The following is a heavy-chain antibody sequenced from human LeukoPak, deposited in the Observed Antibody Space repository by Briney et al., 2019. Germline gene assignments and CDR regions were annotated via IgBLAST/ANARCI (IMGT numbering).Heavy chain of an antibody. D-gene: IGHD3-22*01. J-gene: IGHJ4*02. CDR3: ARDSGPGYYYDSSGCLDY. CDR1: GFTFGSYG. Sequence: GRSLRLSCAASGFTFGSYGMHWVRQAPGKGLEWVAVISYDGSNKYYADSVKGRFTISRDNSKNTLYLQMNSLRAEDTAVYYCARDSGPGYYYDSSGCLDYWGQGTLVTVSS. V-gene: IGHV3-30*03. CDR2: ISYDGSNK.